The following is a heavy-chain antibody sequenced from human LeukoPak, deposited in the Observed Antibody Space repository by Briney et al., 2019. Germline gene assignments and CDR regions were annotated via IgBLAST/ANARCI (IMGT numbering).Heavy chain of an antibody. V-gene: IGHV3-48*02. J-gene: IGHJ4*02. CDR2: ISSSSHTI. CDR1: GFSFSSYN. Sequence: GGSLRLSCAASGFSFSSYNMNWVRQAPGKGLEWVSYISSSSHTIYYADSVKGRFTISRDNANNSLYLQMNSLRDEDTAVYYCARNRWFGEFLFDYWGQGTLVTVSS. CDR3: ARNRWFGEFLFDY. D-gene: IGHD3-10*01.